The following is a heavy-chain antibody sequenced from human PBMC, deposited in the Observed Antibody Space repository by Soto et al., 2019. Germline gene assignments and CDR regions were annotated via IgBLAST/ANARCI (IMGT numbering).Heavy chain of an antibody. D-gene: IGHD3-22*01. J-gene: IGHJ4*02. CDR3: ARVYYYDSSGYYYDSYFDY. V-gene: IGHV3-7*01. Sequence: LRLSCAASGFTFSSYWMSWVRQAPGKGLEWVANIKQDGSEKYYVDSVKGRFTISRDNAKNSLYLQMNSLRAEDTAVYYCARVYYYDSSGYYYDSYFDYWGQGTLVTVSS. CDR2: IKQDGSEK. CDR1: GFTFSSYW.